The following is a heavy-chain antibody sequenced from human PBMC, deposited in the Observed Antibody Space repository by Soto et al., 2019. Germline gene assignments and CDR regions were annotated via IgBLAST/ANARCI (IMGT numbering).Heavy chain of an antibody. CDR2: INSDGSST. CDR3: AREARFYCSGGSCYWDAFDI. CDR1: GFTFSSYW. Sequence: GGSLRLSCAASGFTFSSYWMHWVRQAPGKGLVWVSRINSDGSSTSYADSVKGRFTISRDNAKNTLYLQMNSLRAEDTAVYYCAREARFYCSGGSCYWDAFDIWGQGTMVTVS. V-gene: IGHV3-74*01. J-gene: IGHJ3*02. D-gene: IGHD2-15*01.